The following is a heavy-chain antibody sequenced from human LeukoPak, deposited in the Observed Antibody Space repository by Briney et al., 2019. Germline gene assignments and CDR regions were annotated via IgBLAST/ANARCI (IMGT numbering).Heavy chain of an antibody. V-gene: IGHV4-38-2*02. CDR1: GYSISSGYY. CDR3: ARAYSSSSYGNWFDP. D-gene: IGHD6-6*01. CDR2: IYHSGST. J-gene: IGHJ5*02. Sequence: PSETLSLTCTVSGYSISSGYYWGWIRQPPGKGLEWIGSIYHSGSTYYNPSLKSRVTISVDTSKNQFSLKLSSVTAADTAVYYCARAYSSSSYGNWFDPWGQGTLVTVSS.